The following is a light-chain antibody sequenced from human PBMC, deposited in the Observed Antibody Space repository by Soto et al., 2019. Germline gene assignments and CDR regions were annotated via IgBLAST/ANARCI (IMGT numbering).Light chain of an antibody. V-gene: IGKV1-39*01. CDR1: QTIASH. J-gene: IGKJ3*01. CDR2: AAS. Sequence: DIEMTQSPSSLSASVGDRVTITCRASQTIASHLNWYQQKPGEAPKLLIYAASSLQSGVPSRFSGTSSGMTFTLIISSLQPEDFATYSCQQSHTFPLTFGPGTRVEIK. CDR3: QQSHTFPLT.